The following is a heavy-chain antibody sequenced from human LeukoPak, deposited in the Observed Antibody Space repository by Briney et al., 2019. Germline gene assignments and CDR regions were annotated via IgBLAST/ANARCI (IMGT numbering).Heavy chain of an antibody. CDR1: GGSISGYY. Sequence: SETLSLTCTVSGGSISGYYWSWIRQPPGKGLEWIGFIYYSGSTNYNPSLRSRVTMSVDTSKNQFSLKLTSVTAADTAVYYCARYYYDSSGYWGLVAFDIWGQGTMVTVSS. CDR3: ARYYYDSSGYWGLVAFDI. J-gene: IGHJ3*02. V-gene: IGHV4-59*08. CDR2: IYYSGST. D-gene: IGHD3-22*01.